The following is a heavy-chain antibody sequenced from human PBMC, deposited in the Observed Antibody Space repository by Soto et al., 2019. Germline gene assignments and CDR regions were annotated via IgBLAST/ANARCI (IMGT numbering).Heavy chain of an antibody. D-gene: IGHD2-15*01. V-gene: IGHV1-69*12. CDR2: IIPIFGTA. CDR3: ARFPYCSGGSCYSFGGNWFDP. J-gene: IGHJ5*02. Sequence: QVQLVQSGAEVKKPGSSVKVSCKASGGTFSSYAISWVRQAPGQGLEWIGGIIPIFGTANYAQKFQGRVTITADESTSTAYMELSSLRSEDTAVYYCARFPYCSGGSCYSFGGNWFDPWGQGTLVTVSS. CDR1: GGTFSSYA.